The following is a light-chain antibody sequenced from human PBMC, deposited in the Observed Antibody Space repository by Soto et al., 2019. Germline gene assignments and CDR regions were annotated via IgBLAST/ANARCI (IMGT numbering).Light chain of an antibody. CDR3: QSYDSMLV. V-gene: IGLV1-40*01. CDR1: SSNIGAGYD. Sequence: QSVLTQPPSVSGAPGQRVTISCTGSSSNIGAGYDVHWYQQLPGTAPKLLIYGNSNRPSGVPDRFSGSKSGTSASLVITGLQAEDEADYYCQSYDSMLVFGGGTKLTVL. J-gene: IGLJ2*01. CDR2: GNS.